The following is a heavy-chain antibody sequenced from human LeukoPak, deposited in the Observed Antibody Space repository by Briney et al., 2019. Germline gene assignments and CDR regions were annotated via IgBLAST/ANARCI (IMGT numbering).Heavy chain of an antibody. CDR2: IWYDGSNK. Sequence: PGGSLRLSCAASGFTFSRYAISWVRQAPGKGLEWVALIWYDGSNKYYADSVKGRLTISRDNSKNTLYLQMNSLRAEDTAVYYCAREGPRGNSQFDYWGQGTLVTVSS. CDR3: AREGPRGNSQFDY. CDR1: GFTFSRYA. D-gene: IGHD2/OR15-2a*01. V-gene: IGHV3-33*08. J-gene: IGHJ4*02.